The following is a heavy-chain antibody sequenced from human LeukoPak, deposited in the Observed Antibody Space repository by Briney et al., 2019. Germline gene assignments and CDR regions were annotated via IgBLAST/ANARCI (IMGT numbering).Heavy chain of an antibody. Sequence: ASVKVSCKASGYTFTGYFMHWVRQAPGQGLEWMGWINPNSGGTNYAQKFQGRVTMTRDTSISTAYMELSRLRSEDTAVYYCARVSNCGGDCYPAGDYYYYMDVWGKGTTVTISS. CDR2: INPNSGGT. J-gene: IGHJ6*03. CDR1: GYTFTGYF. V-gene: IGHV1-2*02. D-gene: IGHD2-21*02. CDR3: ARVSNCGGDCYPAGDYYYYMDV.